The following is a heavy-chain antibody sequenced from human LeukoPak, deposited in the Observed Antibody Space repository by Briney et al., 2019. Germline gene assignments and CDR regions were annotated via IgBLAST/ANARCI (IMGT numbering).Heavy chain of an antibody. J-gene: IGHJ5*02. D-gene: IGHD3-22*01. CDR1: GGSISSYY. Sequence: SETLSLTRTVSGGSISSYYWSWIRQPAGKGLEWIGRIYTSGSTNYNPSLKSRVTMSVDTSKNQFSLKLSSVTAADTAVYYCARETSTYYYDSRGFDPWGQGTLVTVSS. CDR2: IYTSGST. V-gene: IGHV4-4*07. CDR3: ARETSTYYYDSRGFDP.